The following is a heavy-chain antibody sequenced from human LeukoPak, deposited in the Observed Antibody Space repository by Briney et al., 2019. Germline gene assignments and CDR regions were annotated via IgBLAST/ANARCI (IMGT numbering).Heavy chain of an antibody. CDR1: GGSISSYY. D-gene: IGHD6-13*01. J-gene: IGHJ4*02. Sequence: PSETLSLTCTVSGGSISSYYWSWIRQPPGKGLEWIGYIYDSGSTNYNPSLKSRVTISVDTSKNQFSLKVSSVTAADTAVYYCARHIGAYSSSWYKYFDYWGQGTLVTVSS. V-gene: IGHV4-59*08. CDR2: IYDSGST. CDR3: ARHIGAYSSSWYKYFDY.